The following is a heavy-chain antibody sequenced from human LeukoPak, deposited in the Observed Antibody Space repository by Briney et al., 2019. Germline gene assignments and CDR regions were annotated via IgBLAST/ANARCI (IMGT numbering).Heavy chain of an antibody. CDR3: AKGMVLWFGELSGYFDY. D-gene: IGHD3-10*01. V-gene: IGHV3-23*01. J-gene: IGHJ4*02. CDR2: ISGSGGST. CDR1: GFTFSSYA. Sequence: GGSLRLSCAASGFTFSSYAMSWVRQAPGKGLEWVSAISGSGGSTYYADSVKGRFTISRDNSKNTLYLQMNSLRAEDTAVYYCAKGMVLWFGELSGYFDYWGQGTLVTVSS.